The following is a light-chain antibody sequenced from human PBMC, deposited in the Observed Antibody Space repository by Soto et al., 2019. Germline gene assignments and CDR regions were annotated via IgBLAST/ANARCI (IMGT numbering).Light chain of an antibody. CDR3: QQYNTYPTWT. J-gene: IGKJ1*01. V-gene: IGKV1-5*03. CDR2: KAS. Sequence: DIQMTQSPSTLSASVGDRVTITCRASQSISSYLAWYQQKPGKAPKLLISKASTLESRVPSRFSGSGSGTEFTLNISSLQPDDFATYYCQQYNTYPTWTFGQGTKVEVK. CDR1: QSISSY.